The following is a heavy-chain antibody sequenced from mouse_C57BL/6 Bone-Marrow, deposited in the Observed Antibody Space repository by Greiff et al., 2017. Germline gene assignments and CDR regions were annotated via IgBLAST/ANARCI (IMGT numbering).Heavy chain of an antibody. CDR3: ARSGTIVTLDFDY. CDR1: GYTFTDYY. V-gene: IGHV1-26*01. D-gene: IGHD2-5*01. J-gene: IGHJ2*01. Sequence: VQLQQSGPELVKPGASVKISCKASGYTFTDYYMNWVKQSHGKSLEWIGDINPNNGGTSYNQKFKGKATLTVDKSSSTAYMELRSLTSEDSAVYYCARSGTIVTLDFDYWGQGTTLTVSS. CDR2: INPNNGGT.